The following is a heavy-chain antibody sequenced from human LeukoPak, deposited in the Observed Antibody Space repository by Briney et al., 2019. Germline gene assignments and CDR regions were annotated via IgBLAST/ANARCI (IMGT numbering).Heavy chain of an antibody. J-gene: IGHJ4*02. CDR3: AIQPDIMITFGGVIGDY. CDR1: GYTFTSYG. D-gene: IGHD3-16*02. Sequence: GASVKVSCKASGYTFTSYGISWVRQAPGQGLEWMGWISVYNGNTKYAQKLQGRVTMTTDTSTSTAYMELTSLRSDDTAVYYCAIQPDIMITFGGVIGDYWGQGTLVTVSS. CDR2: ISVYNGNT. V-gene: IGHV1-18*01.